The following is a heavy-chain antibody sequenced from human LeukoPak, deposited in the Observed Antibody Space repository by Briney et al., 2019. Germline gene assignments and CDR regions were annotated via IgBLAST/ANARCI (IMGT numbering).Heavy chain of an antibody. CDR2: IHHSGST. J-gene: IGHJ4*02. CDR1: GGSISSRNW. D-gene: IGHD3-10*01. Sequence: PSETLSLTCAVSGGSISSRNWWSWVRQPPGKGLEWIGEIHHSGSTNYNSSLKSRVTISVDKSKNQFSLKLSSVTAADTAVYYCARGRITMVRGVRPFFDYWGQGTLVTVSS. CDR3: ARGRITMVRGVRPFFDY. V-gene: IGHV4-4*02.